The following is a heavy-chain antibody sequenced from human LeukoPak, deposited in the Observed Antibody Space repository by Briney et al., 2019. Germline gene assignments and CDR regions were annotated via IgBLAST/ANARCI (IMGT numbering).Heavy chain of an antibody. Sequence: LTGGSLRLSCAASGFTFSSYAMSWVRQAPGKGLQWVSSISGSGGNTYYADSVKGRFTISRDNSKNTLYLQMNSLRAEDTALYHCAKEVHDRSGYYGWFDPWGQGTLVTVSS. CDR3: AKEVHDRSGYYGWFDP. J-gene: IGHJ5*02. CDR1: GFTFSSYA. D-gene: IGHD3-22*01. CDR2: ISGSGGNT. V-gene: IGHV3-23*01.